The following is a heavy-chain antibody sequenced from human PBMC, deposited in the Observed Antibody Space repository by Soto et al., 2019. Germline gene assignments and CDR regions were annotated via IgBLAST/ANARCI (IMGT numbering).Heavy chain of an antibody. Sequence: EVQLVESGGGLVQPGGSLRLSCAASGFTFRYYWRSWVRQAPGKGLEWVANIKQDGSEKYYVDSVKGRFTISRDNAKNSLYLQMNSLRDEDTAVYFCARDLVGEQWLGGYWGQGTLVTV. D-gene: IGHD6-19*01. CDR3: ARDLVGEQWLGGY. CDR1: GFTFRYYW. V-gene: IGHV3-7*01. J-gene: IGHJ4*02. CDR2: IKQDGSEK.